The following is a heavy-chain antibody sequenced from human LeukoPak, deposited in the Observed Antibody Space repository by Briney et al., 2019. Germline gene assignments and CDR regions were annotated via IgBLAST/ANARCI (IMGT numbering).Heavy chain of an antibody. CDR3: AKPDSSSWEEVDY. CDR1: GFTFSDYY. CDR2: ISGSGGST. J-gene: IGHJ4*02. Sequence: PGGSLRLSCAASGFTFSDYYMTWVRQAPGKGLEWVSAISGSGGSTYYADSVKGRFTISRDNSKNTLYLQMNSLRAEDTAVYYCAKPDSSSWEEVDYWGQGTLVTVSS. D-gene: IGHD6-13*01. V-gene: IGHV3-23*01.